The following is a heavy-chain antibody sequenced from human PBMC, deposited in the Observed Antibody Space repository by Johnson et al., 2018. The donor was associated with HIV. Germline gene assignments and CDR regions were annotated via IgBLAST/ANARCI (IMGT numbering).Heavy chain of an antibody. Sequence: QVQLVESGGGVVQPGRSLRLSCAASGFTFSTYAMHWVRQTPGKGLEWVAIISYDGSNKYYADSVKGRFTISRDNSKNTLYLQMNSLRAEDTAMYYCATSGLTLGSSSSHAFDIWGQGTMLTVSS. CDR3: ATSGLTLGSSSSHAFDI. CDR1: GFTFSTYA. CDR2: ISYDGSNK. J-gene: IGHJ3*02. V-gene: IGHV3-30*04. D-gene: IGHD6-6*01.